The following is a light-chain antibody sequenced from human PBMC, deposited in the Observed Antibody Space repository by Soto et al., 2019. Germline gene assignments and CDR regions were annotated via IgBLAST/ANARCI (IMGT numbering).Light chain of an antibody. CDR1: ISNIGAGYD. J-gene: IGLJ2*01. V-gene: IGLV1-40*01. CDR2: GNS. Sequence: QSVLTQPPSVSGAPGQRVTISCTGSISNIGAGYDVHWYQQLPGTAPKLLIYGNSNRPSGVPDRFSGSKSGTSAALAITGLEAEDEADYYGQSYDSSLSGPVVFGGGTKLTVL. CDR3: QSYDSSLSGPVV.